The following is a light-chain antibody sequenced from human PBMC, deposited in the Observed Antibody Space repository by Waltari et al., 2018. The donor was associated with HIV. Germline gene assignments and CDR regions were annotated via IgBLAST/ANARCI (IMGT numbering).Light chain of an antibody. CDR1: KVIRTY. CDR3: QQSFNGVT. J-gene: IGKJ3*01. V-gene: IGKV1-39*01. Sequence: DIQMTQSPSSLSASLGDKVLITCRASKVIRTYVNWYQQIPGMAPHLLISAASTLHICVPSRFSGDSSGTDFTLTINGLQPEDFATYYCQQSFNGVTFGPGTKVYV. CDR2: AAS.